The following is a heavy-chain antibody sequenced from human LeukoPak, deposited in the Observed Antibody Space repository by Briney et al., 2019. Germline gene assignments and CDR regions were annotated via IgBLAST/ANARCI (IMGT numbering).Heavy chain of an antibody. V-gene: IGHV3-23*01. CDR2: ISGSGGST. Sequence: GGSLRLSCAASGFTFSSYAMSWVRQAPGKGLEWVSGISGSGGSTYYADSVKGRFTISRDNSTNTLYLQMNSLRAEDTAVYYCAKDNYYDSSGTGHKTLDYWGQGTLVTVSS. D-gene: IGHD3-22*01. J-gene: IGHJ4*02. CDR1: GFTFSSYA. CDR3: AKDNYYDSSGTGHKTLDY.